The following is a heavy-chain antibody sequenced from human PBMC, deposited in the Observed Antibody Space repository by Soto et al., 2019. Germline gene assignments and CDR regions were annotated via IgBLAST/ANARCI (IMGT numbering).Heavy chain of an antibody. Sequence: PSETLSLTCTVSGGSISTYYLSWIGHPPGKGLEWIGYIYYSGSTNYNPSLKSRVTISVDTSKNQFSLKLSSVTTADTAVYYRARGSARTWFDPWGQGTLVTVSS. J-gene: IGHJ5*02. CDR2: IYYSGST. D-gene: IGHD6-13*01. V-gene: IGHV4-59*01. CDR1: GGSISTYY. CDR3: ARGSARTWFDP.